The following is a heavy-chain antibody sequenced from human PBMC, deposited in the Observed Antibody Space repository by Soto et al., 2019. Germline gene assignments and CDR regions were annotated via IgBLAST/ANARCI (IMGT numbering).Heavy chain of an antibody. D-gene: IGHD6-19*01. CDR3: ARVLGQWLGN. CDR2: IYHSGTT. J-gene: IGHJ4*02. CDR1: GGPISSGGYS. V-gene: IGHV4-30-2*01. Sequence: LSLTCAVSGGPISSGGYSWSWIRQPPGKGLEWIGNIYHSGTTYYTPSLQSRVTMSVDRSKNQFSLELTSVTAADTAVYYCARVLGQWLGNWGQGTLVTVSS.